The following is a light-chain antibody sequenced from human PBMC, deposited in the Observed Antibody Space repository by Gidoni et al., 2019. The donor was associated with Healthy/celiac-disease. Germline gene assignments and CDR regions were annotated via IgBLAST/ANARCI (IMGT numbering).Light chain of an antibody. CDR3: QQYGSSPLYT. Sequence: EIVLTQSPVTLSLCPGERATLSCRASQSVSSSYLAWYKQKHGQAPSLLIYGASSSATGIPDTISGSGSGTDFTLTISSLEPEDVAVSYCQQYGSSPLYTFGHGTKLDIK. CDR1: QSVSSSY. J-gene: IGKJ3*01. CDR2: GAS. V-gene: IGKV3-20*01.